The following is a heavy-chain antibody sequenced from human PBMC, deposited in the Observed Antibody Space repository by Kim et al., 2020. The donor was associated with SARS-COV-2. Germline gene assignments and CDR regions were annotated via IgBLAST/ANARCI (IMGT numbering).Heavy chain of an antibody. CDR2: IKPDGGEK. Sequence: LSLTCAASGFTFNNYWMSWVRQAPGKGLEWVATIKPDGGEKYYVASVKGRFTSSRDNAKNSLYLQMNSLRAEDTAVYYCARRDTSMETVDYWVQGTL. J-gene: IGHJ4*02. CDR3: ARRDTSMETVDY. V-gene: IGHV3-7*01. D-gene: IGHD5-18*01. CDR1: GFTFNNYW.